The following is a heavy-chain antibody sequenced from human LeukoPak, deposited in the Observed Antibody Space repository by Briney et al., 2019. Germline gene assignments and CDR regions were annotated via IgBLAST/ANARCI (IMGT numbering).Heavy chain of an antibody. Sequence: NPSETLSLTCAVYGGSFSGYYWSWIRQPPGKGLEWIGEINHSGSTNYNPSLKSRVTISVDTSKNQFSLKLSSVTAEDTAVYYCASRYCSGGSCYSDYWGQGTLVTVSS. CDR3: ASRYCSGGSCYSDY. CDR2: INHSGST. J-gene: IGHJ4*02. CDR1: GGSFSGYY. D-gene: IGHD2-15*01. V-gene: IGHV4-34*01.